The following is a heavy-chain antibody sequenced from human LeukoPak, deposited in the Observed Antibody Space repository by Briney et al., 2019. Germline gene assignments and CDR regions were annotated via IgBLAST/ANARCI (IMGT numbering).Heavy chain of an antibody. V-gene: IGHV3-15*01. J-gene: IGHJ4*02. D-gene: IGHD5-12*01. CDR1: GFTFSKSW. Sequence: PGGSLRLSCAAAGFTFSKSWMGWVRQAPGKGLEWVGRIKSNTDGGTTDYAAPVKGRFTISRDDSKNTLYIQMNSLKTEDTAVYYCTTNAGYEGLADYWGQGTLVTVSS. CDR3: TTNAGYEGLADY. CDR2: IKSNTDGGTT.